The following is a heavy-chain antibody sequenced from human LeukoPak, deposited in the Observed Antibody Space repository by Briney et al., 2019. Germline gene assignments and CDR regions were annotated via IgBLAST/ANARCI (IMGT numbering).Heavy chain of an antibody. J-gene: IGHJ4*02. D-gene: IGHD2-2*01. CDR3: ASRPRNCSSTSCYLKGPGY. V-gene: IGHV3-74*01. CDR1: GFTFSSYL. CDR2: VNSDGSRT. Sequence: PGGSLRLSCAASGFTFSSYLMHWVRQAPGKGRVWVSRVNSDGSRTSYADSVKGRFTISRGNAKNTLYLQMNSLRAEDTAVYYCASRPRNCSSTSCYLKGPGYWGQGNLVTVSS.